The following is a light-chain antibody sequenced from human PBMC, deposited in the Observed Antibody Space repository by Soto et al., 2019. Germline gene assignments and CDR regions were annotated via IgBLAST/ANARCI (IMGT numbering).Light chain of an antibody. Sequence: QSALTQPASVSGSPGQSITIFCTGTSSDVGGYNYVSWYQQHPGKAPKLMIYEVSNRPSGVSNRFSGSKSGHTASLTISGLQSEDEADYFCTSYTSSSTLDVFGTGTKLTVL. CDR2: EVS. V-gene: IGLV2-14*01. CDR1: SSDVGGYNY. CDR3: TSYTSSSTLDV. J-gene: IGLJ1*01.